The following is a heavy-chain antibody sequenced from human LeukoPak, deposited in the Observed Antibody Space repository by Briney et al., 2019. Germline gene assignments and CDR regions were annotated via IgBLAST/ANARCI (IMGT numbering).Heavy chain of an antibody. CDR2: IYYSGST. CDR3: AKDPYSSGSLDY. D-gene: IGHD6-19*01. V-gene: IGHV4-39*02. CDR1: GGSISSSSYY. Sequence: SETLSLTCTVSGGSISSSSYYWGWIRQPPGKGLEWIGSIYYSGSTYYNPSLKSRVTISVDTSKNQFSLKLSSVTAADTAVYYCAKDPYSSGSLDYWGQGTLVTVSS. J-gene: IGHJ4*02.